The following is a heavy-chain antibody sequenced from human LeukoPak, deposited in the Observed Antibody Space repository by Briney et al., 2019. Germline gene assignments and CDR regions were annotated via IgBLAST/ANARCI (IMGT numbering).Heavy chain of an antibody. CDR2: INAGNGNT. CDR1: GYTFTSYA. CDR3: VRPNVLRFLEWLSPNWFDP. J-gene: IGHJ5*02. V-gene: IGHV1-3*01. D-gene: IGHD3-3*01. Sequence: GASVKVSCKASGYTFTSYAMHWVRQAPGQRLEWMGWINAGNGNTKYSQKFQGRVTITRDTSASTAYMELSSLRSEDTAVYYCVRPNVLRFLEWLSPNWFDPWGQGTLVTVSS.